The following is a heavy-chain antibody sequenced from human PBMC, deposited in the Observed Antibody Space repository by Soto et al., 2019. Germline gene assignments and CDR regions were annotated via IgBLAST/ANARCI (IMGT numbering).Heavy chain of an antibody. CDR2: IIPIFGTA. D-gene: IGHD1-7*01. Sequence: SVKVSCKASGGTFSSYAISWVRQAPGQGLEWMGGIIPIFGTANYAQKFQGRVTITADESTSTAYMELSSLRSEDTAVYYCARGITGTTWFRGNWFDPWGQGTLVTVSS. CDR1: GGTFSSYA. V-gene: IGHV1-69*13. CDR3: ARGITGTTWFRGNWFDP. J-gene: IGHJ5*02.